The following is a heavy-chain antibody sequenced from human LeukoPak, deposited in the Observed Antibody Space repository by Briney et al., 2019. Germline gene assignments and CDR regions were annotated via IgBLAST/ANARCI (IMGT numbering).Heavy chain of an antibody. CDR1: GFTFSSYA. CDR3: ARDRRGSGWPFNWFDP. J-gene: IGHJ5*02. V-gene: IGHV3-30*04. CDR2: ISYDGSNK. D-gene: IGHD6-19*01. Sequence: GRSLRLSCAASGFTFSSYAMHWVRQAPGKGLGWVAVISYDGSNKYYADSVKGRFTISRDNSKNPLYLQMTSLRAEDMAVYYCARDRRGSGWPFNWFDPWGQGTLVTVSS.